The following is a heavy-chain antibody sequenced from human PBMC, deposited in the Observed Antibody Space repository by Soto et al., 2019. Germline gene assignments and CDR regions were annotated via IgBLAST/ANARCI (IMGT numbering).Heavy chain of an antibody. CDR2: INHSGST. Sequence: SETLSLTCAVYGGSFSGYYXSWIRQPPGKGLEWIGEINHSGSTNYNPSLKSRVTISVDTSKNQFSLKLSSVTAADTAVYYCARFGLLEFVFWSSPFDYGGREPWVTVP. J-gene: IGHJ4*02. D-gene: IGHD3-3*01. CDR3: ARFGLLEFVFWSSPFDY. V-gene: IGHV4-34*01. CDR1: GGSFSGYY.